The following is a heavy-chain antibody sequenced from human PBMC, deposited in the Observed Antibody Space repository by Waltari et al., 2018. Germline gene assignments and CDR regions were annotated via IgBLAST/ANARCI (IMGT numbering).Heavy chain of an antibody. CDR2: IYYSGST. Sequence: QVQLQESGPGLVKPSETLSLTCTVSGGSISSHYWSWIRQPPGKGLEWIGYIYYSGSTNYNPSLKSRVTISVDTSKNQFSLKLSSVTAADTAVYYCARGGGYFDLWGRGTLVTVSS. V-gene: IGHV4-59*11. CDR1: GGSISSHY. CDR3: ARGGGYFDL. J-gene: IGHJ2*01.